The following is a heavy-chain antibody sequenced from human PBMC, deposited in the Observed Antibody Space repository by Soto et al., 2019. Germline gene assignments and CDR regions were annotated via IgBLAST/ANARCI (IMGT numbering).Heavy chain of an antibody. J-gene: IGHJ4*02. V-gene: IGHV3-30*18. D-gene: IGHD5-12*01. Sequence: GGSLRLSCAASGFTFSSYGMHWVRQAPGKGLEWVAVISYDGSNKYYADSVKGRFTISRDNSKNTLYLQMNSLRAEDTAVYYCAKMRGMATIADDYWGQGTLVTVSS. CDR3: AKMRGMATIADDY. CDR1: GFTFSSYG. CDR2: ISYDGSNK.